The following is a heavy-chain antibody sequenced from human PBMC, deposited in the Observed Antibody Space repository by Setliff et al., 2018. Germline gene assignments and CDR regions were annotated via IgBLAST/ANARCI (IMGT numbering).Heavy chain of an antibody. V-gene: IGHV1-69*13. CDR2: IIPMFGTT. D-gene: IGHD2-15*01. J-gene: IGHJ6*03. Sequence: PSVKVSCKASGGTFSSYAIDWLRQAPGQGLEWMGGIIPMFGTTNYAQRFRGRVTITADESTTTAYLELSSLRSEDTAAYYCARVRDCSGGICHRGFHHYMDVWGKGTTVTVSS. CDR3: ARVRDCSGGICHRGFHHYMDV. CDR1: GGTFSSYA.